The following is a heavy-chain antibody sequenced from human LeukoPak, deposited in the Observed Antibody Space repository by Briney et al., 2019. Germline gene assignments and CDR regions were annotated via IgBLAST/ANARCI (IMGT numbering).Heavy chain of an antibody. Sequence: GGSLRLSCAASGFTFSSNYMSWVRQAPGKGLEWVSVIYSGGSTYYADSVKGRFTISRDNPKNTLYLQMNSLRAEDTAVYYCAREDGYYDSSGYTGGAFDIWGQGTMVTVSS. CDR2: IYSGGST. CDR3: AREDGYYDSSGYTGGAFDI. CDR1: GFTFSSNY. V-gene: IGHV3-53*01. J-gene: IGHJ3*02. D-gene: IGHD3-22*01.